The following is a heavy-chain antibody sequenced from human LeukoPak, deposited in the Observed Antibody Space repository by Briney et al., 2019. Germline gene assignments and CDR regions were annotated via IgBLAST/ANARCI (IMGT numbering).Heavy chain of an antibody. CDR2: INPSGGST. Sequence: GASVKVSCKASGYTFTSYHMHWVRQAPGQGLEWMGIINPSGGSTSYAQKFQGRVTMTRDTSTSTVYMELSSLRSEDTAVYYCARDSGAGYCSGGSCLHHAFDIWGQGTMVTVSS. D-gene: IGHD2-15*01. CDR3: ARDSGAGYCSGGSCLHHAFDI. CDR1: GYTFTSYH. V-gene: IGHV1-46*01. J-gene: IGHJ3*02.